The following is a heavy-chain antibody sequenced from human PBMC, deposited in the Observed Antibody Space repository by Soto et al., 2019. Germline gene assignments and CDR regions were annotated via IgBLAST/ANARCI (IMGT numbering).Heavy chain of an antibody. CDR1: ESPFSNYA. Sequence: EVQVLESGGGLVQPGGSRRLPVEASESPFSNYAMSWVRQAQGKGWEWVSTISGSGDNTDYVDSVKGRFTISKDNSKNTLYLQMNSLRAEDTAVYYCAKDPLTVTPYFDYWGQGTLVTVSS. CDR3: AKDPLTVTPYFDY. D-gene: IGHD4-17*01. J-gene: IGHJ4*02. CDR2: ISGSGDNT. V-gene: IGHV3-23*01.